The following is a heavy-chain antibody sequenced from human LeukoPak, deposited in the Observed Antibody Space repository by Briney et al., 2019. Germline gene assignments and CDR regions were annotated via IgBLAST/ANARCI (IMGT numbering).Heavy chain of an antibody. CDR2: IIPILGTA. CDR3: ARARTVTSLGAFDI. CDR1: RGTFSSYA. Sequence: GASVKVSCKASRGTFSSYAISWVRQAPGQGLEWMGGIIPILGTANYAQKFQGRVTITADKSTSTAYMELSSLRSEDTAVYYCARARTVTSLGAFDIWGQGTMVTVSS. V-gene: IGHV1-69*10. D-gene: IGHD4-17*01. J-gene: IGHJ3*02.